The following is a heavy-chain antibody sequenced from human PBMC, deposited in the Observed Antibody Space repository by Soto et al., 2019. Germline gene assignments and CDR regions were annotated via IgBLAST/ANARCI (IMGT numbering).Heavy chain of an antibody. J-gene: IGHJ4*02. D-gene: IGHD3-22*01. V-gene: IGHV4-34*01. CDR3: ARGISMTVEVQRDAPDKYFFDS. Sequence: KTSETLSLTCAVYGGSFSGYYWTWIRQPPGKGLEWIAEINHSGRSNSNPSLKSRVTVSVDTSKNQFSLKLSSVTAADTAVYYCARGISMTVEVQRDAPDKYFFDSWGQGTLVTVSS. CDR2: INHSGRS. CDR1: GGSFSGYY.